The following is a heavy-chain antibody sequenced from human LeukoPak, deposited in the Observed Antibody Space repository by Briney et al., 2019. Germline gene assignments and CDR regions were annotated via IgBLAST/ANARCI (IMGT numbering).Heavy chain of an antibody. V-gene: IGHV4-34*01. J-gene: IGHJ4*02. CDR3: ARGGIIDY. CDR1: GRSFSGYY. D-gene: IGHD3-10*01. CDR2: INHSGST. Sequence: SETLSLTCAVDGRSFSGYYWSWIRQPPGKGLEWIGEINHSGSTNYNPSLKSRVTISVDTSKNQFSLKLSSVTAADTAVYYCARGGIIDYWGQGTLVTVSS.